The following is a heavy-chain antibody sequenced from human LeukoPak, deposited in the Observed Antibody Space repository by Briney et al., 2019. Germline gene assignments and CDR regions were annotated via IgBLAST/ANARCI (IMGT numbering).Heavy chain of an antibody. D-gene: IGHD3-22*01. J-gene: IGHJ4*02. CDR2: INWNGGST. V-gene: IGHV3-20*04. CDR1: GFTFDDYG. CDR3: ARYFYYYDSSGYYGRYFGY. Sequence: GGSLRLSCAASGFTFDDYGMSWVRQAPGKGLGWVSGINWNGGSTGYADSVKGRFTISRDNAKNSLYLQMNSLRAEDTALYYCARYFYYYDSSGYYGRYFGYWGQGTLVTVSS.